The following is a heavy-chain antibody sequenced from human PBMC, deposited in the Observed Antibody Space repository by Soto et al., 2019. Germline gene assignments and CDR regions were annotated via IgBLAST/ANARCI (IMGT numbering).Heavy chain of an antibody. D-gene: IGHD4-4*01. CDR1: GGTFSSYT. CDR2: IIPILGIA. Sequence: SVKVSCKASGGTFSSYTISWVRQAPGQGLEWMGRIIPILGIANYAQKFQGRVTITADKSTSTAYMELSSLRSEDTAVYYCARGPMATVTTSDYWGQGTLVTVSS. CDR3: ARGPMATVTTSDY. V-gene: IGHV1-69*02. J-gene: IGHJ4*02.